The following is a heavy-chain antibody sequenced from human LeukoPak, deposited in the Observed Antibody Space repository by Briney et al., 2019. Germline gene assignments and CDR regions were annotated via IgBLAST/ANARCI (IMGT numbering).Heavy chain of an antibody. D-gene: IGHD6-19*01. J-gene: IGHJ4*02. V-gene: IGHV3-30*04. CDR1: GFTFSSYA. CDR3: ARANRPFHSSGWYKDY. Sequence: GGSLRLSCAASGFTFSSYAMHWVRQAPGKGLEWVALISYDGSNQNYADSVKGRFTISRDNPKNTLYLQVDSLRAEDTAAYYCARANRPFHSSGWYKDYWGQGTLVTVSS. CDR2: ISYDGSNQ.